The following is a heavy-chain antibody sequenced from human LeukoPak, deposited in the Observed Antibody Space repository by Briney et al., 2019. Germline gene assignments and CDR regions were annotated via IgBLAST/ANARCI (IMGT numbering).Heavy chain of an antibody. Sequence: GGSLRFSCAASGFTFSSFWMSWVRRAPGKGLEWVANIKQDGSEKHYVDSVKGRFTISRDNAKNSLYLQMNSLRAEDTAVYYCARRPLSSSLVYYFDYWGQGTLVTVSS. V-gene: IGHV3-7*01. CDR3: ARRPLSSSLVYYFDY. CDR1: GFTFSSFW. J-gene: IGHJ4*02. CDR2: IKQDGSEK. D-gene: IGHD6-13*01.